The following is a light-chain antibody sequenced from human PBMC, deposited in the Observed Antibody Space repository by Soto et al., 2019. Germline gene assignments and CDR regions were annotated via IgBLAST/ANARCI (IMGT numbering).Light chain of an antibody. V-gene: IGLV2-23*01. CDR2: ERN. CDR3: CAYVGGNPYYV. Sequence: QSVLTQPASVSGSPGQSITISCTGTSSDVGSAYFVSWYQQYPGRAPKLMIYERNKRPSGVSDRFSGSKSGNTASLTISGLQAEDEADYYCCAYVGGNPYYVFGTGTKVTVL. J-gene: IGLJ1*01. CDR1: SSDVGSAYF.